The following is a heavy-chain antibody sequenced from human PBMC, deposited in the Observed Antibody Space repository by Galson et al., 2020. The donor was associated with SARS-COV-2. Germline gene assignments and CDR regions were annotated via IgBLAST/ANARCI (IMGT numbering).Heavy chain of an antibody. CDR2: FDPEDGET. D-gene: IGHD3-3*01. CDR1: GYTLTELS. J-gene: IGHJ5*02. CDR3: ATTGQGFGVVITGWFDP. Sequence: ASVKVSCKVSGYTLTELSMHWVRQAPGKGLEWMGGFDPEDGETIYAQKFQGRVTMTEDTSTDTAYMELSSLRSEDTAVYYCATTGQGFGVVITGWFDPWGQGTLVTVSS. V-gene: IGHV1-24*01.